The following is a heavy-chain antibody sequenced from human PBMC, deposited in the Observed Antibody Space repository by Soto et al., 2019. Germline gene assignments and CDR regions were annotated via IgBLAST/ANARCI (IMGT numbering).Heavy chain of an antibody. V-gene: IGHV3-21*01. CDR1: GFTFSSYS. CDR3: ARADGDYDILTGYHSIYYFDY. D-gene: IGHD3-9*01. J-gene: IGHJ4*02. Sequence: GGSLRLSCAASGFTFSSYSMNWVRQSPGQGLEWVSSISSSSSYIYYADSVKGRFTISRDNAKNSLYLQMNSLRAEDTAVYYCARADGDYDILTGYHSIYYFDYWGQGTLVTVSS. CDR2: ISSSSSYI.